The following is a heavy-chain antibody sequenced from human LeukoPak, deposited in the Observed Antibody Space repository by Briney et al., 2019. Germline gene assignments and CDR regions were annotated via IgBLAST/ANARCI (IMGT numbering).Heavy chain of an antibody. J-gene: IGHJ4*02. Sequence: SETLSLTCTVSGGSISSSSYYWGWIRQPPGKGLEWIGSIYYSGSTYYNPSLKSRVTISVETSKNQFSLKLSSVTAADTAVYYCARTPDSSGSPLDYWGQGTLVTVSS. CDR3: ARTPDSSGSPLDY. CDR1: GGSISSSSYY. V-gene: IGHV4-39*07. CDR2: IYYSGST. D-gene: IGHD3-22*01.